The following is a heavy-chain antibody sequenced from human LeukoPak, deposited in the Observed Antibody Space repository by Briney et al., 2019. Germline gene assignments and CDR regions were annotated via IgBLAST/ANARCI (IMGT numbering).Heavy chain of an antibody. D-gene: IGHD3-22*01. Sequence: SVTVSCKASGGTFSSYAISWVRQAPGQGREWMGGIIAIFGTANYVQKFQGRVTITADESTSTAYMELSSLRSEDTAVYYCARVGYYYDSSGYPARGYYYYGMDVWGQGTTVTVSS. CDR2: IIAIFGTA. CDR3: ARVGYYYDSSGYPARGYYYYGMDV. CDR1: GGTFSSYA. V-gene: IGHV1-69*13. J-gene: IGHJ6*02.